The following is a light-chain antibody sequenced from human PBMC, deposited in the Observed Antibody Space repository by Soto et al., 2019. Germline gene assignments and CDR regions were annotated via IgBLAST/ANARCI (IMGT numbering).Light chain of an antibody. J-gene: IGLJ1*01. CDR2: ANT. CDR1: SSNIGAGSA. Sequence: QSVLTQPPSVSGAPGQRLTISCTGSSSNIGAGSAVHWCQHFPGKAPNLLIYANTDRPSGVPDRFSGSKSGTSASLAIAGLQAEDEADYYCQSFDSSLSSYVFGGGTKVTVL. CDR3: QSFDSSLSSYV. V-gene: IGLV1-40*01.